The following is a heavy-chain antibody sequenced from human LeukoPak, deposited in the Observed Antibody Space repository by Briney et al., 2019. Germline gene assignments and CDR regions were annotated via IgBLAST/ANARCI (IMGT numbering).Heavy chain of an antibody. CDR1: GFTFSNYA. CDR3: AKNRGYCSGGSCYGDY. Sequence: GSLRLSCAASGFTFSNYAMSWVRQAPGKGLEWVSTISTSGDNTYFADSVKGRFTISRDISKNTLYLQMNSLRVEDTAVYYCAKNRGYCSGGSCYGDYWGQGTLVTVSS. V-gene: IGHV3-23*01. CDR2: ISTSGDNT. D-gene: IGHD2-15*01. J-gene: IGHJ4*02.